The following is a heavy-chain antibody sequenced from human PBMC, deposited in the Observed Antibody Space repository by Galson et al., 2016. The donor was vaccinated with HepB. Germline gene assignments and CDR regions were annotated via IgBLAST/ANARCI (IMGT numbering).Heavy chain of an antibody. Sequence: SLRLSCAASGFTFSRHGMHWVRQAPGKGLERVAVIWHDGSNKYYADSVKGRFTISKDNSKSTVYLQMNSLRVEDSAVYYCAREGVDTSGWFAIDVWGQGTTVTVSS. CDR1: GFTFSRHG. V-gene: IGHV3-33*01. J-gene: IGHJ6*02. CDR2: IWHDGSNK. D-gene: IGHD6-19*01. CDR3: AREGVDTSGWFAIDV.